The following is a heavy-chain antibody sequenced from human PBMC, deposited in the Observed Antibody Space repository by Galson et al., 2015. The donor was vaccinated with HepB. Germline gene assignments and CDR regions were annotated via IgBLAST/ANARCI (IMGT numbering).Heavy chain of an antibody. CDR3: ARAGVREKMITFGGVIAPYYYYYYGMDV. J-gene: IGHJ6*02. CDR2: ISSNGGST. D-gene: IGHD3-16*02. CDR1: GFTFSSYA. V-gene: IGHV3-64*01. Sequence: SLRLSCAASGFTFSSYAMHWVRQAPGKGLEYVSAISSNGGSTYYANSVKGRFTISRDNSKNTLYLQMGSLRAEDMAVYYCARAGVREKMITFGGVIAPYYYYYYGMDVWGQGTTVTVSS.